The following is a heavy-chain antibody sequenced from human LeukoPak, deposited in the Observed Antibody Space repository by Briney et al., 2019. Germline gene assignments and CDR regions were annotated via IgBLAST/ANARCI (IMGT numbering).Heavy chain of an antibody. CDR2: IWYDGSNK. V-gene: IGHV3-33*01. J-gene: IGHJ6*02. CDR1: GFTFSSYG. Sequence: GGSLRLSCAASGFTFSSYGMHWVRQAPGKGLEWVAVIWYDGSNKYYADSVKGRFTISRDNSKNTLYLQTNSLRAEDTAVYYCARSEGSPHYYYGMDVWGQGTTVTVSS. CDR3: ARSEGSPHYYYGMDV.